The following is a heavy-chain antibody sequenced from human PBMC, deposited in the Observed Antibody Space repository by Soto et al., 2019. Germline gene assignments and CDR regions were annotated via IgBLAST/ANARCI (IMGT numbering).Heavy chain of an antibody. J-gene: IGHJ4*02. CDR3: ARAPPFTAAGTRFDY. V-gene: IGHV4-59*01. CDR2: IYYSGST. Sequence: SETLSLTCTVSGGSISSYYWSWIRQPPGKGLEWIGYIYYSGSTNYNPSLKSRVTISVDTSKNQFSLKLSSVTAADTAVYYCARAPPFTAAGTRFDYWGQGTLVTVSS. D-gene: IGHD6-13*01. CDR1: GGSISSYY.